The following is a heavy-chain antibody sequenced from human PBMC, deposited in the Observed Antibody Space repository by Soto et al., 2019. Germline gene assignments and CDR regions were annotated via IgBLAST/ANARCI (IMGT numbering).Heavy chain of an antibody. Sequence: GVSLRLSCAASGFTFSSYSMNWVRQAPGKGLEWVSYISSSNSTIYYAESVKGRFTISRDNAKNSLYLQMNSLRAEDTAVYYCARGDYYDSSGPFSDAFDIWGRGTMVTVSS. D-gene: IGHD3-22*01. V-gene: IGHV3-48*01. J-gene: IGHJ3*02. CDR1: GFTFSSYS. CDR2: ISSSNSTI. CDR3: ARGDYYDSSGPFSDAFDI.